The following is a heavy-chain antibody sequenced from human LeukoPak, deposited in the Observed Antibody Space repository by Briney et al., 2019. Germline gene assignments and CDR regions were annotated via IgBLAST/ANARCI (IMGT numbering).Heavy chain of an antibody. Sequence: ASVKVSCKASGYTFTSYDINWVRQAPGQGLEWMGWINTNTGNPTYAQGFTGRFVFSLDTSVSTAYLQISSLKAEDTAVYYCARGGYCSGGSCYPYSSGWLPFDYWGQGTLVTVSS. CDR2: INTNTGNP. CDR3: ARGGYCSGGSCYPYSSGWLPFDY. D-gene: IGHD2-15*01. CDR1: GYTFTSYD. J-gene: IGHJ4*02. V-gene: IGHV7-4-1*02.